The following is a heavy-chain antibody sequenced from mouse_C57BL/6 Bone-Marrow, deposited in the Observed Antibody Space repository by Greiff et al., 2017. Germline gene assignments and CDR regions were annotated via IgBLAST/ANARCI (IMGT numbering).Heavy chain of an antibody. CDR2: IDPEPGGT. V-gene: IGHV1-15*01. Sequence: QVQLQQSGAELVRPGASVTLSCKASGYTFTDYEMHWVKQTPVHGLEWIGAIDPEPGGTAYNQKFKGKARLTADKSSRTAYMELRSLTSEDSAVYYCTRGGYWYCDVWGTGTTVTVSS. CDR1: GYTFTDYE. CDR3: TRGGYWYCDV. J-gene: IGHJ1*03.